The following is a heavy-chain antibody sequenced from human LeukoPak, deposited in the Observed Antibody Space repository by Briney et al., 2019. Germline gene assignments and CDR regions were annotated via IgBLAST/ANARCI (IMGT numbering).Heavy chain of an antibody. CDR1: GGSISSYY. Sequence: SETLSLTCTVSGGSISSYYWSWIRQPPGKGLEWIGYIYYSGSTNYNPSLKSRVTISVDTSKNQFSLKLSSVTAADTAVYYCALLRYYYYMDDWGKGTTVTVSS. V-gene: IGHV4-59*01. D-gene: IGHD2/OR15-2a*01. J-gene: IGHJ6*03. CDR3: ALLRYYYYMDD. CDR2: IYYSGST.